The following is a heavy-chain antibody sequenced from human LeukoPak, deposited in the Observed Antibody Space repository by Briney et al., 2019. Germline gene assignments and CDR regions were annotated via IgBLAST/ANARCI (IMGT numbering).Heavy chain of an antibody. CDR1: GYTLTELS. CDR2: FDPEDGET. J-gene: IGHJ6*02. D-gene: IGHD5-18*01. Sequence: ASVKVSCKVSGYTLTELSMHWLRQAPGKGLEWMGGFDPEDGETIYAQKFQGRVTMTEDTSTDTAYMELSSLRSEDTAVYYCATAAMVSPRSLYYYYGMDVWGQGTTVTVSS. V-gene: IGHV1-24*01. CDR3: ATAAMVSPRSLYYYYGMDV.